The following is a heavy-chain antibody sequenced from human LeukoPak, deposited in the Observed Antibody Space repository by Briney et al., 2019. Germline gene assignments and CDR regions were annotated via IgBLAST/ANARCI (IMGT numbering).Heavy chain of an antibody. V-gene: IGHV1-69*13. CDR1: GGTFSNYA. CDR3: ARAGEVYNSGSYLEY. Sequence: SVKVSCKASGGTFSNYAVSWVRQAPGQGLEWMGGFIPVFGPANYAQKFQGRVTITADESTSTAYMELSSLRSEDTAVYYCARAGEVYNSGSYLEYWGQGTLVTVSS. J-gene: IGHJ4*02. CDR2: FIPVFGPA. D-gene: IGHD6-19*01.